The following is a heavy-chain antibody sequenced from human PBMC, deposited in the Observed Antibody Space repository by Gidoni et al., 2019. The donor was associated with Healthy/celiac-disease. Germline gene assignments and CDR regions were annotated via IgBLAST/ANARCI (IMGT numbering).Heavy chain of an antibody. Sequence: EVQLVESGGGLVQPGGSLRLSCAASRFTCRNAWMSWVRQAPGKGLGWVGRIKSKTDGGTTDYAAPVKGRFTISRDDSKNTLYLQMNSLKTEDTAVYYCTTAPMGAAYGMDVWGQGTTVTVSS. CDR1: RFTCRNAW. D-gene: IGHD1-26*01. CDR3: TTAPMGAAYGMDV. J-gene: IGHJ6*02. V-gene: IGHV3-15*01. CDR2: IKSKTDGGTT.